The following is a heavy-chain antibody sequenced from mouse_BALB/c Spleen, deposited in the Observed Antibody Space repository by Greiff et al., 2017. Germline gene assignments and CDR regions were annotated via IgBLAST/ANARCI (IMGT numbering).Heavy chain of an antibody. CDR2: ISYDGSN. J-gene: IGHJ4*01. CDR1: GYSITSGYY. Sequence: EVKLQESGPGLVKPSQSLSLTCSVTGYSITSGYYWNWIRQFPGNKLEWMGYISYDGSNNYNPSLKNRISITRDTSKNQFFLKLNSVTTEDTATYYCARFYYRYENYYAMDYWGQGTSVTVSS. D-gene: IGHD2-14*01. CDR3: ARFYYRYENYYAMDY. V-gene: IGHV3-6*02.